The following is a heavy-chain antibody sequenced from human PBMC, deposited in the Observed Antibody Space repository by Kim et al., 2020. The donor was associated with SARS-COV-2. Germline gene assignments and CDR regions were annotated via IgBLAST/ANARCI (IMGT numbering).Heavy chain of an antibody. V-gene: IGHV3-53*04. CDR2: IYGGGSA. CDR3: ARGDYLDY. CDR1: GFTVSSNY. J-gene: IGHJ4*02. Sequence: GGSLRLSCAASGFTVSSNYMSWVRQAPGKGLEWVSVIYGGGSAYYADSVKGRFTISRHNSKNMLYLQMNSLRAEDTAVYYCARGDYLDYWGQGTLVTVSS.